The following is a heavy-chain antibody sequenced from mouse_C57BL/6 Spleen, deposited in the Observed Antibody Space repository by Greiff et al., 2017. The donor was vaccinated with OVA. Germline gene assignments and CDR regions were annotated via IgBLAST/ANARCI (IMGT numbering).Heavy chain of an antibody. CDR1: GFTFTDYY. D-gene: IGHD2-5*01. CDR2: IRNKANGYTT. J-gene: IGHJ4*01. Sequence: EVQLVESGGGLVQPGGSLSLSCAASGFTFTDYYMSWVRQPPGQALEWLGFIRNKANGYTTEYSASVKGRFTISRDNSQSILYLQMNALRAEDSTTYYCARSSYSKDCAMDYWGQGTSVTVSS. CDR3: ARSSYSKDCAMDY. V-gene: IGHV7-3*01.